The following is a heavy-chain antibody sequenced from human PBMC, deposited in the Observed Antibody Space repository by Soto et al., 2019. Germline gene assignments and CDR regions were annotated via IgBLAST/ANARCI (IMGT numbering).Heavy chain of an antibody. V-gene: IGHV1-46*01. D-gene: IGHD3-22*01. CDR1: GYTFTDYY. J-gene: IGHJ4*02. CDR2: INPSGGSK. Sequence: ASVKVSCKASGYTFTDYYIHWVRQAPGQGLEWMGIINPSGGSKTYAQKFQGRVTMTMDTSTSTVYMELSSLRSEDTAVYYCANAGSYYQAFGYWGQGTLVTVSS. CDR3: ANAGSYYQAFGY.